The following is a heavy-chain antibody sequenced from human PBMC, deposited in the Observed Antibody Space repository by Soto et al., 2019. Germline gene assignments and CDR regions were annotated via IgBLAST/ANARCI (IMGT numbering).Heavy chain of an antibody. D-gene: IGHD3-22*01. Sequence: QVQLVQSGAEVKKPGSSVKVSCKASGGTFSSYTISWVRQAPGQGLEWMGRIIPILGIANYAQKFQGRVTIXXDXSXXTAYMELSSLRSEDTAVYYCAREGYYDSSGYYYNYWGQGTLVTVSS. V-gene: IGHV1-69*08. CDR2: IIPILGIA. CDR1: GGTFSSYT. CDR3: AREGYYDSSGYYYNY. J-gene: IGHJ4*02.